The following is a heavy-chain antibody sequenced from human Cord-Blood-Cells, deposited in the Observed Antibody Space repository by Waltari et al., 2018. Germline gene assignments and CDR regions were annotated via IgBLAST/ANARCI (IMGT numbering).Heavy chain of an antibody. V-gene: IGHV1-2*02. D-gene: IGHD1-26*01. CDR1: GYTFTGYY. CDR3: ARGGGIVGATLDDFDI. CDR2: SNPNSGGT. J-gene: IGHJ3*02. Sequence: QVQLVQSGAAVKKPGASVKVSCKASGYTFTGYYMPWVRQAPGQGLGWKGWSNPNSGGTNDSMKFQGRVPMTRDTSITTAYMELSRLRSDDTAVYYCARGGGIVGATLDDFDIWGQGTMVTVSS.